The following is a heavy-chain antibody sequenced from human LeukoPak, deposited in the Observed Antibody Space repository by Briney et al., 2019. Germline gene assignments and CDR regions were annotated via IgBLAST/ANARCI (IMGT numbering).Heavy chain of an antibody. D-gene: IGHD7-27*01. Sequence: SETLSLTCTVSGGSIGSYHWSWIRQPPGKGLEWIGYISYSGSTNYTPSLKSRVTISVDTSKSQFSLNLSSVTAADTAVYYCARRGTNWGRFDYWGQGSLVTVSS. V-gene: IGHV4-59*08. J-gene: IGHJ4*02. CDR2: ISYSGST. CDR1: GGSIGSYH. CDR3: ARRGTNWGRFDY.